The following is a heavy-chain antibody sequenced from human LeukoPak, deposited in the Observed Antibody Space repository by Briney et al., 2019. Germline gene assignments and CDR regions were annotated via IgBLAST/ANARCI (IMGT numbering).Heavy chain of an antibody. V-gene: IGHV1-46*01. CDR3: ARAGITMVRGVIGDKYYFDY. D-gene: IGHD3-10*01. J-gene: IGHJ4*02. Sequence: ASAMVSCKASGDSFTSYYMHRVRQAPGQWLEWMGIINPSGGSTSYAQKFQGRVTMTRDTSTSTVYMELSSLRSEDTAVYYCARAGITMVRGVIGDKYYFDYWGQGTLVTVSS. CDR2: INPSGGST. CDR1: GDSFTSYY.